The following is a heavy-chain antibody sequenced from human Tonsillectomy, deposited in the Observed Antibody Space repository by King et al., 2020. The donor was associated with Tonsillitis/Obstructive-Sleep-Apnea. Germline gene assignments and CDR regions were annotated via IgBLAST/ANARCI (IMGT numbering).Heavy chain of an antibody. D-gene: IGHD3-10*01. J-gene: IGHJ6*02. V-gene: IGHV5-10-1*03. CDR3: ASAGGYYSGMDV. CDR2: IDPSDSYT. Sequence: QLVQSGAEVKKPGESLRISCKGSGYSFTSYWISWVLQMPGKGLEWMGRIDPSDSYTDYSPSFQGHVTISADKSISTAYLQWSSLKASDTAMYYCASAGGYYSGMDVWGHGTTVTVSS. CDR1: GYSFTSYW.